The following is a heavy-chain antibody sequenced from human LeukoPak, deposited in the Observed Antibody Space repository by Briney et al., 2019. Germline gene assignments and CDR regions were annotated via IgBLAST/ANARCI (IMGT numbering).Heavy chain of an antibody. D-gene: IGHD5-18*01. V-gene: IGHV1-18*01. Sequence: GASVKVSCKASGYTFTDFGVIWVRQAPGQGLEWMGWISAYNGNTNYVQKFQGRVTMTTDISTSTAYMELRSLRSDDTAVFYCVRDLGVDTSMIFFDYWGQGTRVTVSS. CDR2: ISAYNGNT. CDR1: GYTFTDFG. CDR3: VRDLGVDTSMIFFDY. J-gene: IGHJ4*02.